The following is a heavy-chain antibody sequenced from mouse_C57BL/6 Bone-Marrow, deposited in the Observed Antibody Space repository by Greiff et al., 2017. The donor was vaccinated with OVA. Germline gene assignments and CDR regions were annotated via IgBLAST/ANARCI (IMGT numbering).Heavy chain of an antibody. CDR2: IWSGGST. CDR1: GFSLTIYG. Sequence: VQLQQSGPGLVQPSQSLSITCTVSGFSLTIYGVHWVRQPPGKGLEWLGVIWSGGSTDYNAAFISRLSISKDNSKSQVFFKMNSLQADDTAIYYCAKTGFITTVVATLDWYFDVWGTGTTVTVSS. V-gene: IGHV2-4*01. CDR3: AKTGFITTVVATLDWYFDV. J-gene: IGHJ1*03. D-gene: IGHD1-1*01.